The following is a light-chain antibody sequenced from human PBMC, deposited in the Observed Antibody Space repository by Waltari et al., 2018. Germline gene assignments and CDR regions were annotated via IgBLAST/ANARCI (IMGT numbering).Light chain of an antibody. J-gene: IGKJ4*01. V-gene: IGKV1-12*01. CDR2: GGS. CDR1: QHFSSW. Sequence: DIQMTQSPSSVSASVGDQVTITCRASQHFSSWLAWYQQKPGKAPKLLIYGGSTLQSGVPSRFSGSGFGTTFTLTISSLQPEYYATYYCLQSNSFPLTFGGGTRVEI. CDR3: LQSNSFPLT.